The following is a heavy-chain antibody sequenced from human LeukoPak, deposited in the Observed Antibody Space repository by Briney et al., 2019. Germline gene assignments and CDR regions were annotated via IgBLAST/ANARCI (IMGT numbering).Heavy chain of an antibody. CDR2: ISTSSGTI. CDR3: ARSRTGSDY. Sequence: GGSPRLSCAASGFTFSSYRMNWVRQAPGKGLEWASYISTSSGTIHYADSVKGRFTISRDNAKNSLSLQMNSLRDEDTAVYFCARSRTGSDYWGQGTLVTVSS. V-gene: IGHV3-48*02. D-gene: IGHD3-9*01. J-gene: IGHJ4*02. CDR1: GFTFSSYR.